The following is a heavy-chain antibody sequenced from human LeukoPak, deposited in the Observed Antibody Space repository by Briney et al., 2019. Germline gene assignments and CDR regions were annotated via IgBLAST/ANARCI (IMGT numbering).Heavy chain of an antibody. CDR2: ISSSSTTI. Sequence: GGSLRLTCAASGFTFSSYSMMWVRQAPGKGLEWVSYISSSSTTIHYADSVKGRFTISRDNAKNSVYLQMNSLRAEDTAVYYCAKDGGDYDSSGYYYYFDYWGQGTLVTVSS. D-gene: IGHD3-22*01. V-gene: IGHV3-48*01. CDR3: AKDGGDYDSSGYYYYFDY. J-gene: IGHJ4*02. CDR1: GFTFSSYS.